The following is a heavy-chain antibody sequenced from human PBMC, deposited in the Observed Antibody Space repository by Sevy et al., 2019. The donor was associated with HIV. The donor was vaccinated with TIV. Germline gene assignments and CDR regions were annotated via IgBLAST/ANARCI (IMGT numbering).Heavy chain of an antibody. CDR3: AKDMDTFYGMDV. V-gene: IGHV4-59*11. D-gene: IGHD3-10*01. CDR2: IYYNGNV. CDR1: GVSISTHS. Sequence: SETLSLTCTVSGVSISTHSWSWIRQPPGKGLEYIGSIYYNGNVNYNPSFQSRVTISGDTSMNQLSLKLTSVTAADTAVYYCAKDMDTFYGMDVWGQGTTVTVSS. J-gene: IGHJ6*02.